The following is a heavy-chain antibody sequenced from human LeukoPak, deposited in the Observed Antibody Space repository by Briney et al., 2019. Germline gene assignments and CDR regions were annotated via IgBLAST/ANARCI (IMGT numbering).Heavy chain of an antibody. V-gene: IGHV1-18*01. D-gene: IGHD2-2*01. CDR3: ARDQPAQNDYGDY. CDR2: ISAYNGNT. Sequence: ASVKVSCKASGYTFTSYAMHWVRQAPGQRLEWMGWISAYNGNTNYAQKLQGRVTMTTDTSTSTAYMELRSLRSDDTAVYYCARDQPAQNDYGDYWGQGTLVTVSS. J-gene: IGHJ4*02. CDR1: GYTFTSYA.